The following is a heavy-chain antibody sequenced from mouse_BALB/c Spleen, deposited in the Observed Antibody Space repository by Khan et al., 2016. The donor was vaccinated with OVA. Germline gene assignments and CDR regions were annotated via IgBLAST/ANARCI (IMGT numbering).Heavy chain of an antibody. CDR1: GYTFTNYG. J-gene: IGHJ1*01. V-gene: IGHV9-3-1*01. CDR2: INTYTGEP. Sequence: QIQLVQSGPELKKPGETVKISCKASGYTFTNYGMNWVKQAPGKGLKWMGWINTYTGEPTYADDFKGRFAFSLETSASTAYLQINNHKSEDTATYFCASHGYWYFDVWGAGTTVTVSS. CDR3: ASHGYWYFDV.